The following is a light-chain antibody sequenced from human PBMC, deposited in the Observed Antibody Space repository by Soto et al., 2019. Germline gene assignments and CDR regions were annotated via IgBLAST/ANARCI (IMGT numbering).Light chain of an antibody. CDR2: EDN. CDR3: QSSQDDFWV. V-gene: IGLV6-57*04. J-gene: IGLJ3*02. Sequence: NFMLTQPHSVSESPGRTVTISCTRSAGSIASGLVQWYHVRPGSGPTTVISEDNQRPSGVPDRFSGSIDSSSNSASLTISGLNPEDEADYYCQSSQDDFWVFGGGTKLIVL. CDR1: AGSIASGL.